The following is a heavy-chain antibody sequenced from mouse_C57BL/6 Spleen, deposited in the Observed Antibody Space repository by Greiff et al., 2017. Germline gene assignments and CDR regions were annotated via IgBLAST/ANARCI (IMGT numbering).Heavy chain of an antibody. CDR1: GYSFTSYY. V-gene: IGHV1-66*01. Sequence: VQGVESGPELVKPGASVKISCKASGYSFTSYYIHWVKQRPGQGLEWIGWIYPGSGNTKYNEKFKGKATLTADTSSSTAYMQLSSLTSEDSAVYYCARWALLRYYFDYWGQGTTLTVSS. D-gene: IGHD1-1*01. CDR2: IYPGSGNT. J-gene: IGHJ2*01. CDR3: ARWALLRYYFDY.